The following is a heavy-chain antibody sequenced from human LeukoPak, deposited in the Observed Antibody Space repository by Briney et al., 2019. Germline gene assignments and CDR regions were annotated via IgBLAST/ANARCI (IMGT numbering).Heavy chain of an antibody. V-gene: IGHV4-59*01. J-gene: IGHJ4*02. D-gene: IGHD6-6*01. Sequence: SSETLSLTCTVPGGSISAYYWSWIRQPPGKGLEWIGYIHYSGTTNYYPSLKSRVTIALATSKSQFSLKLNSVTAADTAVYYCARFGTSSSRFFDQWGQGTLVTVSS. CDR1: GGSISAYY. CDR3: ARFGTSSSRFFDQ. CDR2: IHYSGTT.